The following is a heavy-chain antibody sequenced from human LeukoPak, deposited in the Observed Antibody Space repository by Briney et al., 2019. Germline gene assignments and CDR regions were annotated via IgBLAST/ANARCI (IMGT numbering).Heavy chain of an antibody. CDR2: ISSSGSTI. D-gene: IGHD4-11*01. V-gene: IGHV3-11*04. Sequence: KPGGSLRLSCAASGFTFSDYYMSWIRQAPGKGLEWVSYISSSGSTIYYADSVKGRFTISRDNAKNSLYLRMNGLRAEDTAVCYCARTYSNYVFGYWGQGTLVTVSS. J-gene: IGHJ4*02. CDR3: ARTYSNYVFGY. CDR1: GFTFSDYY.